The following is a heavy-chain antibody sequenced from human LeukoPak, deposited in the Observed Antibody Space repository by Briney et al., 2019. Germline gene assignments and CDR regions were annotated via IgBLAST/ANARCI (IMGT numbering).Heavy chain of an antibody. CDR3: ARHGSLCSGGSCDATYFDY. J-gene: IGHJ4*02. D-gene: IGHD2-15*01. V-gene: IGHV5-51*01. CDR1: GYSFTSYW. CDR2: IYPGDSDT. Sequence: GESLKISCKGSGYSFTSYWIGWVRQMPGKGLEWMGIIYPGDSDTRYSPSFQGQVTISADKSISTAYLQWSSLKASDTAMYYCARHGSLCSGGSCDATYFDYWGQGTLVTVSS.